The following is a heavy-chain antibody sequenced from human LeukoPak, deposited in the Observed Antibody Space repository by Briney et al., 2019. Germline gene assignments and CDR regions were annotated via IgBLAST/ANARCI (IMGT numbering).Heavy chain of an antibody. CDR3: ARDEAGTTSWYYYYYMDV. V-gene: IGHV4-38-2*02. Sequence: SETLSLTCTVSGGSISTYCWGWIRQPPGKGLEWIGSIYHSGSTYYNPSLKSRVTISVDTSKNQFSLKLSSVTAADTAVYYRARDEAGTTSWYYYYYMDVWGKGTTVTVSS. D-gene: IGHD1-1*01. CDR1: GGSISTYC. CDR2: IYHSGST. J-gene: IGHJ6*03.